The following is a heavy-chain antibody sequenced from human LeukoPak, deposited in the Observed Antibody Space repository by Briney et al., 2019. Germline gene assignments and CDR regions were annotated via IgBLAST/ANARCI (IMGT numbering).Heavy chain of an antibody. D-gene: IGHD5-24*01. Sequence: ASVKVSCKASGYTFTSYDINWVRQATGQGLEWMGWMNPNSGNTGYAQKFQGRVTITRNTPISTAYMELSSLRSEDTAVYYCARVQMATIFYYYYYMDVWGKGTTVTVSS. J-gene: IGHJ6*03. CDR3: ARVQMATIFYYYYYMDV. V-gene: IGHV1-8*03. CDR2: MNPNSGNT. CDR1: GYTFTSYD.